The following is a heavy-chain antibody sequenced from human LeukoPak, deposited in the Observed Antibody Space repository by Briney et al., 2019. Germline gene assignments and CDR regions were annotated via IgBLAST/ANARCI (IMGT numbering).Heavy chain of an antibody. V-gene: IGHV4-39*07. D-gene: IGHD1-26*01. Sequence: SETLSLTCTVSGGSISSSSYYWGWIRQPPGKGLEWIGSIYYSGSTYYNPSLKSRVTISVDTSKNQFSLKLSSVTAADTAVYYCTRGSYSGVGAFDIWGQGTMVTVSS. J-gene: IGHJ3*02. CDR1: GGSISSSSYY. CDR3: TRGSYSGVGAFDI. CDR2: IYYSGST.